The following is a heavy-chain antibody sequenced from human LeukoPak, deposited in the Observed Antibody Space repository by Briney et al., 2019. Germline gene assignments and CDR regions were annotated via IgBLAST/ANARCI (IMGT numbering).Heavy chain of an antibody. CDR3: ARGPRYYDFWSGYQTNYYYYYMDV. Sequence: SETLSLTCTVSGGSISSYYWSWIRQPPGKGLEWIGYIYYSGSTNYNPSLKSRVTISVDTSKNQFSLKLSSVTAADTAVYYCARGPRYYDFWSGYQTNYYYYYMDVWGKGTTVTVSS. CDR2: IYYSGST. CDR1: GGSISSYY. V-gene: IGHV4-59*12. J-gene: IGHJ6*03. D-gene: IGHD3-3*01.